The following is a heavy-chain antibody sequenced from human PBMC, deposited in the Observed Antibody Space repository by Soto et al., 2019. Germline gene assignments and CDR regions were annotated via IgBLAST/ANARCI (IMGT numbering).Heavy chain of an antibody. Sequence: QVQLVESGGGVVQPGRSLRLSCAASGFTFSSYAMHWVRQARGKGLEWVAVISYDGSNKYYADSVKGRFTISRDNSKNRLYLQMNSLRAEDTAVYYCARVPDSSGTQWYFDLWGRGTLVTVSS. CDR1: GFTFSSYA. D-gene: IGHD3-22*01. CDR3: ARVPDSSGTQWYFDL. CDR2: ISYDGSNK. J-gene: IGHJ2*01. V-gene: IGHV3-30-3*01.